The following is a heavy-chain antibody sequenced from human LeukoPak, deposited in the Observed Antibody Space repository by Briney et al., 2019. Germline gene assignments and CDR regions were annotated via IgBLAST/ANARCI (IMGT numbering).Heavy chain of an antibody. CDR2: INHSGST. V-gene: IGHV4-34*01. D-gene: IGHD2-2*01. CDR3: ARDRLVYCSSTSCMGGYYYYYMDV. CDR1: GGSFSGYY. Sequence: SETLSLTCAAYGGSFSGYYWSWIRQPPGKGLEWIGEINHSGSTNYNPSLKSRVTISVDTSKNQFSLKLSSVTAADTAVYYCARDRLVYCSSTSCMGGYYYYYMDVWGKGTTVTISS. J-gene: IGHJ6*03.